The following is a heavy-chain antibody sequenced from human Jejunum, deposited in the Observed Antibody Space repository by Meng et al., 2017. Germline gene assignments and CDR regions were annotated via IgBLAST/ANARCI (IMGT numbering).Heavy chain of an antibody. D-gene: IGHD3-22*01. Sequence: GASLKISCAASGFTFSRYAMSWVRQAPGKGLEWVSAISTSGASTYYADSVKGHFTISRDNSKNTLYLQMNSLRGEDTAVYYCSRKGTSDSSGYYYPIDYWGQGTLVTVSS. V-gene: IGHV3-23*01. CDR2: ISTSGAST. CDR3: SRKGTSDSSGYYYPIDY. CDR1: GFTFSRYA. J-gene: IGHJ4*02.